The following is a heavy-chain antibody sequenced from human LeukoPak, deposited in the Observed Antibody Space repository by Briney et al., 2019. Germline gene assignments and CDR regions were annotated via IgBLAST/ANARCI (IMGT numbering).Heavy chain of an antibody. CDR3: ARVGWLRFLDY. D-gene: IGHD5-12*01. Sequence: ETLSLTCAVYGGSFSGYYWSWVRQAPGKGLEWVSVIYSGGSTYYADSVKGRFTISRDNSKNTLYLQMNSLRAEDTAVYYCARVGWLRFLDYWGQGTLVTVSS. CDR2: IYSGGST. J-gene: IGHJ4*02. CDR1: GGSFSGYY. V-gene: IGHV3-53*01.